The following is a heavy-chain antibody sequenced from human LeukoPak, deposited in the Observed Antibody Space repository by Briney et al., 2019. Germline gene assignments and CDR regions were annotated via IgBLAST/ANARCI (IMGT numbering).Heavy chain of an antibody. CDR3: ARGSAGGDYGPYYFDY. CDR1: GGSISSSNW. J-gene: IGHJ4*02. D-gene: IGHD4-17*01. CDR2: IYHSGST. Sequence: SGTLSLTCAVSGGSISSSNWWSWVRQPPGKGLEWIGEIYHSGSTNYNPSLKSRVTISVDKSKNQFSLKLSSVTAADTAVYYCARGSAGGDYGPYYFDYWGQGTLVTVSS. V-gene: IGHV4-4*02.